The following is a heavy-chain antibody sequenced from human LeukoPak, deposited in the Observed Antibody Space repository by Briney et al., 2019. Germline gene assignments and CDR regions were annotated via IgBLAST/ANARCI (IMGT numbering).Heavy chain of an antibody. CDR2: IYYSGST. Sequence: SETLSLTCTVSGGSISSYYWSWIRQSPEKGLEWIGYIYYSGSTNYNPSLKSRVTISVDTSKNQFSLKLSSVTAADTAVYYCARQKLYSFDIWGQGTMVTVSS. V-gene: IGHV4-59*08. CDR3: ARQKLYSFDI. D-gene: IGHD1-1*01. CDR1: GGSISSYY. J-gene: IGHJ3*02.